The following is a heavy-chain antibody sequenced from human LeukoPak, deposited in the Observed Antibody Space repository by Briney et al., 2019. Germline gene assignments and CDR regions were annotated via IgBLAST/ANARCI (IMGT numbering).Heavy chain of an antibody. Sequence: PGGSLRLSCAASGFTFSSYAMHWVRQAPGKGLEWVAVISYDGSNKYYADSVKGRFTISRDNSKNTLYLQMNSLRAEDTAVYYCARDDGHYYGSGTSPGGIWGQGTMVTVSS. CDR3: ARDDGHYYGSGTSPGGI. D-gene: IGHD3-10*01. CDR2: ISYDGSNK. CDR1: GFTFSSYA. V-gene: IGHV3-30-3*01. J-gene: IGHJ3*02.